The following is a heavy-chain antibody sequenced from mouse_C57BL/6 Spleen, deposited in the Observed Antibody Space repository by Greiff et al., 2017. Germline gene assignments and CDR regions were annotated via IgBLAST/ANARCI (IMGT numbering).Heavy chain of an antibody. CDR1: GFTFSDYG. D-gene: IGHD1-1*01. CDR2: ISSGSSTI. J-gene: IGHJ2*01. Sequence: DVHLVESGGGLVKPGGSLKLSCAASGFTFSDYGMHWVRQAPEKGLEWVAYISSGSSTIYYADTVKGRFTISRDNAKNTLFLQMTSLRSEDTAMYYCAREGPYYGSSYDYWGQGTTLTVSS. V-gene: IGHV5-17*01. CDR3: AREGPYYGSSYDY.